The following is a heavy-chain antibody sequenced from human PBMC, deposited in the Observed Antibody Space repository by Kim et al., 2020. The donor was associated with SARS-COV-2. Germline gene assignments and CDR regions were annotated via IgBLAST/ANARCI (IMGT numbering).Heavy chain of an antibody. CDR1: GYTFTSYY. Sequence: ASVKVSCKASGYTFTSYYMHWVRQAPGQGLEWMGIINPSGGSTSYAQKFQGRVTMTRDTSTNTVYMELSSLRSEDTAVYYCARGYYYDRDPSNWFDPWGQGTLVTVSS. V-gene: IGHV1-46*01. CDR3: ARGYYYDRDPSNWFDP. D-gene: IGHD3-22*01. CDR2: INPSGGST. J-gene: IGHJ5*02.